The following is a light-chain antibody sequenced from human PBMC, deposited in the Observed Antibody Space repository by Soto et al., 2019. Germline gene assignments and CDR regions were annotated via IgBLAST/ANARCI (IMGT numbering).Light chain of an antibody. V-gene: IGKV3-20*01. J-gene: IGKJ4*01. Sequence: DIVMTQSPSSLSLSLGERATLSCRASQSVSSSYLAWYQQKPGHAPRLLIYGASSRATGIPDRFSGSGSGTEFTLTISRLEPDDFAVYYCQQYDSSPLTFGGGTKVEIK. CDR2: GAS. CDR3: QQYDSSPLT. CDR1: QSVSSSY.